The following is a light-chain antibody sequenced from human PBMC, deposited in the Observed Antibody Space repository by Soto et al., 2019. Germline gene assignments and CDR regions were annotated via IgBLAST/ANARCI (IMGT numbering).Light chain of an antibody. V-gene: IGKV3-20*01. J-gene: IGKJ1*01. Sequence: EIVLTQSPGTLSLSPGERATLSCRAIQTVTSTFLAWYQQKPGQAPRLLIYGASRRATGIPDRFSGSGSGTDFTLTITRLEPEDFAVYYCHQYDSSRTFGQGTKVEMK. CDR1: QTVTSTF. CDR3: HQYDSSRT. CDR2: GAS.